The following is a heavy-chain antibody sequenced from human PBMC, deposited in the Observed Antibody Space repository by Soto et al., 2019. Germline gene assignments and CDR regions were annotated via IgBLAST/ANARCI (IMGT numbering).Heavy chain of an antibody. CDR2: IYHSGST. J-gene: IGHJ5*02. D-gene: IGHD3-22*01. CDR1: GGSISSSNW. Sequence: QVQLQESGPGLVKPSGTLSLTCAVSGGSISSSNWWSWVRQPPGKGLEWIGEIYHSGSTNYNPSLKSRVTISVDKSKNQFSLKLSSVTAADTAVYYCARVPSRYYDSSGYSGNWFDPWGQGTLVTVSS. CDR3: ARVPSRYYDSSGYSGNWFDP. V-gene: IGHV4-4*02.